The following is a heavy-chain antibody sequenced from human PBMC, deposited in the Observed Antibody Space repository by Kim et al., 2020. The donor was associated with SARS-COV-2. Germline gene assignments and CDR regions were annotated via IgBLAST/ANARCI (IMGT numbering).Heavy chain of an antibody. CDR1: GFTFSSYE. CDR3: ARDGYCSGGSCQGDY. Sequence: GGSLRLSCAASGFTFSSYEMNWVRQAPGKGLEWVSYISSSGSTIYYADSVKGRFTISRDNAKNSLYLQMNSLRAEDTAVYYCARDGYCSGGSCQGDYWGQGTLVTVSS. CDR2: ISSSGSTI. J-gene: IGHJ4*02. V-gene: IGHV3-48*03. D-gene: IGHD2-15*01.